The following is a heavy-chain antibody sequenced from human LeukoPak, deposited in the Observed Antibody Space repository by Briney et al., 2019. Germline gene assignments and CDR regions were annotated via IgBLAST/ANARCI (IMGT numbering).Heavy chain of an antibody. CDR3: ARGVEPLAANTLAY. Sequence: GGSLRLSCAASGFTVSSNYMSWVRQAPGKGLEWASVIYSGGSTYYADSVKGRFTISRDNSKNTLYLEMNSLSLDDTAVYYCARGVEPLAANTLAYWGQGTLVTVSS. D-gene: IGHD1-14*01. V-gene: IGHV3-53*01. CDR1: GFTVSSNY. CDR2: IYSGGST. J-gene: IGHJ4*02.